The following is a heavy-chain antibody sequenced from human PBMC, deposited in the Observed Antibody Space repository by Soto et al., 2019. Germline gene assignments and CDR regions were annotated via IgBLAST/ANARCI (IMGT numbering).Heavy chain of an antibody. D-gene: IGHD3-10*01. CDR3: ARAGSMVRGSHGNWFDP. CDR1: GGTFGSYA. CDR2: FIPIFGTA. Sequence: QVQLVQSGAEVKKPGSSVKVSCKASGGTFGSYAISWVRQAPGQGLEWMGGFIPIFGTANYAQKFQGRVTITADKSTSTAYMELSSLRSEDTAVYYCARAGSMVRGSHGNWFDPWGQGTLVTVSS. J-gene: IGHJ5*02. V-gene: IGHV1-69*06.